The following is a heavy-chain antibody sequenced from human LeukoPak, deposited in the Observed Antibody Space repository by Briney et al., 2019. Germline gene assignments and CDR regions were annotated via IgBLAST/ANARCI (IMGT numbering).Heavy chain of an antibody. CDR2: IYYSGST. Sequence: PSETLSLTCTVSGGSISSYYWSWIRQPPGKGLEWNGYIYYSGSTNYNPSLKSRVTISVDTSKNQFSLKLSSVTAADTAVYYCASILPDRYCSGGSCHYAFDIWGQGTMVTVSS. CDR3: ASILPDRYCSGGSCHYAFDI. J-gene: IGHJ3*02. D-gene: IGHD2-15*01. CDR1: GGSISSYY. V-gene: IGHV4-59*08.